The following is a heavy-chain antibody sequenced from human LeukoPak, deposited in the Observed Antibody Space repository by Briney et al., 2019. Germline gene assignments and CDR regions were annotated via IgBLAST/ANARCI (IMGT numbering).Heavy chain of an antibody. Sequence: PGGSLRLSCSASGFTFRDYWMHWVRPAPEKGLMGGPHIDSDATSTYNTDSVKGRFTITRDNAKNTVYLQMNRLRAEDTAIYYCARESQYCLGSYSYWGQGTLVTVSS. V-gene: IGHV3-74*01. CDR3: ARESQYCLGSYSY. J-gene: IGHJ4*02. CDR2: IDSDATST. CDR1: GFTFRDYW. D-gene: IGHD3-10*01.